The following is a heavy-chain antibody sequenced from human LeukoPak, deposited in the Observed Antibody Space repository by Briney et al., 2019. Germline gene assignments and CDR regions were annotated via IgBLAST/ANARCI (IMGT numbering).Heavy chain of an antibody. V-gene: IGHV3-30*02. J-gene: IGHJ5*02. CDR1: GFTFSSYA. Sequence: GGSLRLSCAASGFTFSSYAMHWVRQAPGKGLEWVAFIRHDGNNKYYADSVKGRFTISGDIYKNSLYLQMNSLRAEDTAVYYCARDGYSYGFDPWGQGTLVTVSS. CDR2: IRHDGNNK. CDR3: ARDGYSYGFDP. D-gene: IGHD5-18*01.